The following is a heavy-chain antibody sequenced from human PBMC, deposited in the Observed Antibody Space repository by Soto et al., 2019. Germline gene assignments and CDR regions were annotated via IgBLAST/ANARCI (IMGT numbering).Heavy chain of an antibody. CDR1: GLTTKNSL. CDR2: ITGAGDGT. V-gene: IGHV3-74*01. CDR3: ARAQKWRQLSLNVFDL. Sequence: EVQLVESGGGLVQPGGPLRLSCLPSGLTTKNSLMPWSGQPPGKGLMWFSRITGAGDGTLYADSVQGRFTISRNNAKNTVYLHMTGLRVEETAVYYCARAQKWRQLSLNVFDLWGQGTTVTVSS. J-gene: IGHJ3*01. D-gene: IGHD5-18*01.